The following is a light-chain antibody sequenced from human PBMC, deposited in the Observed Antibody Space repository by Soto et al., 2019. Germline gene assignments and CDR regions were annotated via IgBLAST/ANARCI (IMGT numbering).Light chain of an antibody. CDR3: QRYNSALWT. V-gene: IGKV1-27*01. CDR2: AAS. J-gene: IGKJ1*01. CDR1: QVIAKY. Sequence: DIPMTQSPSSLSASVGDRVTITCRASQVIAKYLAWYQQKPGKVPYLLISAASTLQSGVPSRFSGSGSGTDFTLTISSLQPEDVATYYCQRYNSALWTFGQGTKVEIK.